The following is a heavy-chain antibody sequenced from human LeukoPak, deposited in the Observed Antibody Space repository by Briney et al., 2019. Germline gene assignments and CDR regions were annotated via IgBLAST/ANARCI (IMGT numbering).Heavy chain of an antibody. J-gene: IGHJ3*02. CDR2: IYYSGST. D-gene: IGHD6-19*01. CDR3: ARGIAVAVSDAFDI. Sequence: SETLSLTCTVSGGSISSSSYYWGWIRQPPGKGLEWIGSIYYSGSTNYNPSLKSRVTISVDTSKNQFSLKLSSVTAADTAVYYCARGIAVAVSDAFDIWGQGTMVTVSS. CDR1: GGSISSSSYY. V-gene: IGHV4-39*07.